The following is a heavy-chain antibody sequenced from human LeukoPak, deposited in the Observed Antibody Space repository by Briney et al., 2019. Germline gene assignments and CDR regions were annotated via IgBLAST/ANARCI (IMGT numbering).Heavy chain of an antibody. J-gene: IGHJ3*02. CDR1: GGSISSGDYY. Sequence: SETLSLTCTVSGGSISSGDYYWSWIRQPPGKGLEWIGYIYYSGSTYYNPSLKSRVTISVDTSKNQFSLKLSSVTAADTAVYYCARVGVTMVRGGTSDAFDIWGQGTMVTVSS. CDR2: IYYSGST. V-gene: IGHV4-30-4*01. CDR3: ARVGVTMVRGGTSDAFDI. D-gene: IGHD3-10*01.